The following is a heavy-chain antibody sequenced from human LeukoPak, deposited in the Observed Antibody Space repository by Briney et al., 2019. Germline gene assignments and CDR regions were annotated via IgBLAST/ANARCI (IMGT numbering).Heavy chain of an antibody. D-gene: IGHD1-26*01. Sequence: SETLSLTCAVYGGSFSGYYWSWIRQPPGKGLEWIGEINHSGSTNYNPSLKSRVTISVDTSKNQFSLKLSSVTAADTAVYYCARESVGWSAFDYWGQGTLVAVSS. CDR3: ARESVGWSAFDY. J-gene: IGHJ4*02. CDR2: INHSGST. V-gene: IGHV4-34*01. CDR1: GGSFSGYY.